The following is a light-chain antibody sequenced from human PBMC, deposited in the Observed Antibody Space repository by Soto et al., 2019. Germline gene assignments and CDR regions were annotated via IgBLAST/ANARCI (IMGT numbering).Light chain of an antibody. CDR3: QQRRALFQVT. CDR1: QSVSTS. J-gene: IGKJ3*01. Sequence: EIVLTQSPGTLSLSPGERATLSCRASQSVSTSLAWYQQKPGQAPSLLIFDASNRAAGVPARFSGRGSGTDFTITISSLEPEDVAGYYCQQRRALFQVTFGPGTRLDIK. CDR2: DAS. V-gene: IGKV3-11*01.